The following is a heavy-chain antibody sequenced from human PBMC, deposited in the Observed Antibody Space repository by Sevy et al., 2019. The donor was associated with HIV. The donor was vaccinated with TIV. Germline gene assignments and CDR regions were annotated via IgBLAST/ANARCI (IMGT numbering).Heavy chain of an antibody. D-gene: IGHD2-15*01. CDR2: IYTSGST. CDR3: ARSLVAATGSGETIDY. CDR1: GGSISSYY. J-gene: IGHJ4*02. Sequence: SETLSLTCTVSGGSISSYYWSWLRQPAGKGLEWIGRIYTSGSTNYNPSLKSRVTMSVDTSKNQFSLKLSSVTAADTAVYYCARSLVAATGSGETIDYWGQRTLVTVSS. V-gene: IGHV4-4*07.